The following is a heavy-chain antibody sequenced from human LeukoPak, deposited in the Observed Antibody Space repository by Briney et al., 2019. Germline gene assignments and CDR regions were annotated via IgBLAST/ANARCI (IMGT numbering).Heavy chain of an antibody. CDR2: INPNSGGT. V-gene: IGHV1-2*02. D-gene: IGHD2-2*01. CDR3: ARDVGEYCSSTNCYASHY. CDR1: GYTFTSYY. J-gene: IGHJ4*02. Sequence: ASVKVSCKASGYTFTSYYMHWVRQAPGQGLEWMGWINPNSGGTNYAQKFQGRVTMTRDTSISTAYMDLSRLRSDDTAVYYCARDVGEYCSSTNCYASHYWGQGTLVTVSS.